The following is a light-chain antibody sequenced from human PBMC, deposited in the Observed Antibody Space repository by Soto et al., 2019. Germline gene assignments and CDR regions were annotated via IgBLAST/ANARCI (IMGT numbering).Light chain of an antibody. CDR3: LQDYTFPWT. CDR2: AAS. CDR1: QGISSY. V-gene: IGKV1-8*01. J-gene: IGKJ1*01. Sequence: AIRMTQSPSSLSASTGDRVTITCRASQGISSYLAWYQQKPGKAPKLLIYAASTLQSGVPSRFSGSGSGTDFTLTISNLQPEDFATYYCLQDYTFPWTFGQGTKVDIK.